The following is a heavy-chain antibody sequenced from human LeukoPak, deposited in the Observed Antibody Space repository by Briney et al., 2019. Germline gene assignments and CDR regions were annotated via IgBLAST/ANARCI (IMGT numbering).Heavy chain of an antibody. V-gene: IGHV3-23*01. CDR2: ISGRGGGT. D-gene: IGHD3-9*01. CDR3: AKEDLHYDILTGYYTTPYSFDS. J-gene: IGHJ4*02. CDR1: GLTFSNYA. Sequence: GGSLRLSCAASGLTFSNYAMSWVRQAPGKGLEWVSAISGRGGGTYNAASVKGRFTISRGNSRNTLFLQMNSLRAEDTAVYYCAKEDLHYDILTGYYTTPYSFDSWGQGTLVTVSS.